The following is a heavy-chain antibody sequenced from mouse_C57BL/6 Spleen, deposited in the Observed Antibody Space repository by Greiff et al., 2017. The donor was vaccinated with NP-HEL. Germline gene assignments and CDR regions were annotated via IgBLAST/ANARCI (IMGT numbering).Heavy chain of an antibody. V-gene: IGHV1-42*01. Sequence: VQLQQSGPELVKPGASVKISCKASGYSFTGYYMNWVKQSPEKSLEWIGELNPSTGGTTYNQKFKAKATLTVDKSSSTAYMQLKSLTSEDSAVYYCARSLTGGDYFDYWGQGTTLTVSS. CDR2: LNPSTGGT. CDR1: GYSFTGYY. J-gene: IGHJ2*01. CDR3: ARSLTGGDYFDY. D-gene: IGHD4-1*01.